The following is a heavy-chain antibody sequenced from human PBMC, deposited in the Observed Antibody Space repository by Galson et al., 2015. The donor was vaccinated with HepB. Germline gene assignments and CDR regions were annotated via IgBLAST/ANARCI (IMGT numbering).Heavy chain of an antibody. D-gene: IGHD4-17*01. Sequence: GLIFSDYWMSWVRQAPGKGLEWVANIKQDGSEKYYVDSVKGRFTISRDNAKNSMYLQMDSLRAEDTAIYYCARDSSSRGNKDYGDPGVYWGQEIVVTVSS. J-gene: IGHJ4*02. V-gene: IGHV3-7*01. CDR1: GLIFSDYW. CDR3: ARDSSSRGNKDYGDPGVY. CDR2: IKQDGSEK.